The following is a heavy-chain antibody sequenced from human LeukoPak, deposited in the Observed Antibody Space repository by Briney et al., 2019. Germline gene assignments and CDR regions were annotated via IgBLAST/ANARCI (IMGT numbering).Heavy chain of an antibody. CDR2: ISWNSGSI. J-gene: IGHJ4*02. CDR1: GFTFDDYA. CDR3: AREGASYGNHYFDY. Sequence: PGGSLRLSCAASGFTFDDYAMHWVRQAPGKGLEWVSGISWNSGSIGYADSVKGRFTISRDNAKNSLYLQMNSLRAEDTAVYYCAREGASYGNHYFDYWGQGTLVTVSS. V-gene: IGHV3-9*01. D-gene: IGHD5-18*01.